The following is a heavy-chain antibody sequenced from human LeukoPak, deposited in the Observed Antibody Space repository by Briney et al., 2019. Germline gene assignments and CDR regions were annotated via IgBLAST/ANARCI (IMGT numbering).Heavy chain of an antibody. CDR3: ARKTLRFLDPFDY. CDR2: IIPIFGTA. CDR1: GGTFSSYA. J-gene: IGHJ4*02. Sequence: SVKVSCKASGGTFSSYAISWVRQAPGQGLGWMGGIIPIFGTANYAQKFQGRVTITADESTSTAYMELSSLRSEDTAVYYCARKTLRFLDPFDYWGQGTLVTVSS. V-gene: IGHV1-69*01. D-gene: IGHD3-3*01.